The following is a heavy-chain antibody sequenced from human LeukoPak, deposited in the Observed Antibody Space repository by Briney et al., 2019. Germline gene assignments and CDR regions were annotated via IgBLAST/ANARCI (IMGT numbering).Heavy chain of an antibody. D-gene: IGHD1-26*01. V-gene: IGHV1-46*01. CDR1: GYTFTTYY. CDR2: INPSGGST. J-gene: IGHJ3*02. CDR3: ARQKVEWELLPWSAFDI. Sequence: GASVKVSCKVSGYTFTTYYMHWVRQAPGQGLEWMGIINPSGGSTTYAQKFQGRVTMTRDTSTSTVYMDLSSLRSEDTAVYYCARQKVEWELLPWSAFDIWGQGTMVTVSS.